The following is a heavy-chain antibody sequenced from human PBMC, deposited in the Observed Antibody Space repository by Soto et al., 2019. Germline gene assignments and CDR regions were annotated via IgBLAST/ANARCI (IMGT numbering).Heavy chain of an antibody. CDR3: ARDSGYVDTAMVTFYYYGMDV. Sequence: QVQLVQSGAEVKKPGSSVKVSCKASGGTFSSYAISWVRQAPGQGLEWMGGIIPIFGTANYAQKFQGRVTITADESTSTAYMGLSSLRSEDTAVYYCARDSGYVDTAMVTFYYYGMDVWCQGTTVTVSS. J-gene: IGHJ6*02. CDR1: GGTFSSYA. V-gene: IGHV1-69*12. D-gene: IGHD5-18*01. CDR2: IIPIFGTA.